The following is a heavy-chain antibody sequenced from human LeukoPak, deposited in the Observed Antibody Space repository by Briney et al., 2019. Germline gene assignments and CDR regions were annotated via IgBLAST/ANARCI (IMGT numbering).Heavy chain of an antibody. Sequence: ASVKVSCKASGYTFTGYYMHWVRQAPGQGLEWMGWINPNSGGTNYAQKFQGRVTMTRDTSISTAYMELSRLRSDDTAVYYCARNGDDDYGDYPVGYWGQGTLVTVSS. D-gene: IGHD4-17*01. V-gene: IGHV1-2*02. CDR3: ARNGDDDYGDYPVGY. CDR1: GYTFTGYY. J-gene: IGHJ4*02. CDR2: INPNSGGT.